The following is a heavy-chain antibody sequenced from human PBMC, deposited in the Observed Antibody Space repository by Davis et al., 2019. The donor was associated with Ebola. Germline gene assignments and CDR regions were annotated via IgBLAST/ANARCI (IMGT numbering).Heavy chain of an antibody. J-gene: IGHJ3*02. CDR1: GYSFTNYW. D-gene: IGHD6-13*01. V-gene: IGHV5-51*01. Sequence: GESLKISCKASGYSFTNYWIAWVRQMPGKGLEWVGIIYPDESRTRYTPSFQGQVTISADKSISTAYLQWSSLKASDTATYYCLRQAYSSTWLIWGQGTMVTVSS. CDR3: LRQAYSSTWLI. CDR2: IYPDESRT.